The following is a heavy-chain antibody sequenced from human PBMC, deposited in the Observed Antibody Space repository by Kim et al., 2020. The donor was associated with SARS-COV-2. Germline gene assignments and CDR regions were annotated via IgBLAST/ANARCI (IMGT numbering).Heavy chain of an antibody. V-gene: IGHV1-58*02. CDR3: AAPGGGWYRYYYGMDV. Sequence: SVKVSCKASGFTFTSSAMQWVRQARGQRLEWIGWIVVGSGNTNYAQKFQERVTITRDMSTSTAYMELSSLRSEDTAVYYCAAPGGGWYRYYYGMDVWGQGTTVTVSS. D-gene: IGHD6-19*01. CDR1: GFTFTSSA. CDR2: IVVGSGNT. J-gene: IGHJ6*02.